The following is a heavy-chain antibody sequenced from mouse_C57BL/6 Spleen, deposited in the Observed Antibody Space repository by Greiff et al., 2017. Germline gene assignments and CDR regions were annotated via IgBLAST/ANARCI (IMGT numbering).Heavy chain of an antibody. CDR1: GYTFTSYW. D-gene: IGHD1-1*01. CDR3: ARGYYGSSTWFAY. V-gene: IGHV1-50*01. Sequence: VQLQQPGAELVKPGASVKLSCKASGYTFTSYWMQWVKQRPGQGLEWIGEIDPSDSYTNYNQKFKGKATLTVDTSSSTAYMQLSSLTSEDSAVYYCARGYYGSSTWFAYWGQGTLVTVSA. CDR2: IDPSDSYT. J-gene: IGHJ3*01.